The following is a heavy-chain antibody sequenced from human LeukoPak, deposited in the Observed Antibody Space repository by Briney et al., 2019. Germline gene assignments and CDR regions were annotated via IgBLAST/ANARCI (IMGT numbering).Heavy chain of an antibody. Sequence: GGSLRLSCAASGFSFSTYDMNWVRQAPGKGLEWVSSIDKSSTYIYYADSVKGRFTISRDNAKNSLYLQMNSLRAEDTAVYSCARSSSHRNDMDVWGRGTTVTVSS. D-gene: IGHD6-6*01. CDR2: IDKSSTYI. V-gene: IGHV3-21*01. CDR1: GFSFSTYD. J-gene: IGHJ6*03. CDR3: ARSSSHRNDMDV.